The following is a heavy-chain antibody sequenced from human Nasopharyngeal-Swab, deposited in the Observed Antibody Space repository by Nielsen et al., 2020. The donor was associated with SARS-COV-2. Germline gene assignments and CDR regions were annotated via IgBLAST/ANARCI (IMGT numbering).Heavy chain of an antibody. CDR3: ATVFSVTGDRGSLDY. J-gene: IGHJ4*02. V-gene: IGHV1-24*01. CDR1: GYTLSELS. D-gene: IGHD7-27*01. Sequence: ASVMVSCKVSGYTLSELSMHWVRQAPRKGLEWMGGFDPEDGETIYAQKFQGRVTMTEDTSTDTAYMELSSLRSEDTAVYYCATVFSVTGDRGSLDYWGQGTLVTVSS. CDR2: FDPEDGET.